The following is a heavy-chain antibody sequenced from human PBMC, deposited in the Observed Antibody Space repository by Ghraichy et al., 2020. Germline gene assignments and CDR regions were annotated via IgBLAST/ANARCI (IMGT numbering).Heavy chain of an antibody. D-gene: IGHD6-13*01. Sequence: ASVKVSCKASGYTFTGYYMHWVRQAPGQGLEWMGWINPNSGGTNYAQKFQGRVTMTRDTSISTAYMELSRLRSDDTAVYYCARPKLVRDAFDIWGQGTMVTVSS. CDR3: ARPKLVRDAFDI. J-gene: IGHJ3*02. CDR2: INPNSGGT. V-gene: IGHV1-2*02. CDR1: GYTFTGYY.